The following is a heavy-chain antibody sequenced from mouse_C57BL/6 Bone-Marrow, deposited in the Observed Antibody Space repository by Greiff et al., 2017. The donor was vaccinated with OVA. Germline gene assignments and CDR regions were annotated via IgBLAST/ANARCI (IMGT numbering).Heavy chain of an antibody. Sequence: EVQLQQSGPELVKPGASVKIPCKASGYTFTDYNMDWVKQSHGKSLEWIGDINPNNGGTIYNQKFKGKATLTVDKSSSTAYMELRSLTSEDTAVYYCARHYEYYGTGWYFDVWGTGTTVTVSA. CDR2: INPNNGGT. CDR3: ARHYEYYGTGWYFDV. D-gene: IGHD1-1*01. V-gene: IGHV1-18*01. J-gene: IGHJ1*03. CDR1: GYTFTDYN.